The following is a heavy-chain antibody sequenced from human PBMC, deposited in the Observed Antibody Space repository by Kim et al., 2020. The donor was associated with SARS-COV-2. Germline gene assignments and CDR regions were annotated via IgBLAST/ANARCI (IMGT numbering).Heavy chain of an antibody. Sequence: SETLSLTCTVSGGSISSGGYYWSWIRQHPGKGLEWIGYIYYSGSTYYNPSLKSRVTISVDTSKNQFSLKLSSVTAADTAVYYCARWGYSNYVMRDYWGQGTLVTVSS. CDR1: GGSISSGGYY. J-gene: IGHJ4*02. CDR2: IYYSGST. V-gene: IGHV4-31*03. D-gene: IGHD4-4*01. CDR3: ARWGYSNYVMRDY.